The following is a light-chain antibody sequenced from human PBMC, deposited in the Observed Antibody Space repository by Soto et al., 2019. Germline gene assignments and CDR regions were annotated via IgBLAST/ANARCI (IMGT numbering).Light chain of an antibody. CDR1: ESISRH. J-gene: IGKJ1*01. CDR3: QQSYSTPRT. CDR2: AAS. Sequence: DIQISQSPSSLSASVGDRVTITFRAAESISRHLNWYQQKPGRAPKLLIYAASSLQSGVPSRFSGSGSGTDFTLTISSLQPEDFATYYCQQSYSTPRTFGQGTKVDIK. V-gene: IGKV1-39*01.